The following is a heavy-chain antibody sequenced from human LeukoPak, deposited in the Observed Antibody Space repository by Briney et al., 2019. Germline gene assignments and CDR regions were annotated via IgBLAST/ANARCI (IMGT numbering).Heavy chain of an antibody. J-gene: IGHJ4*02. CDR2: ISGSGGST. Sequence: GGSLRLSCAASGFTFSSYAMSWVRQAPGKGLEWVSAISGSGGSTYYADSVKGRFTISRDNSKNTLYLQMNSLRAEDTAVYYCAKYIVDILTGYYPHPHFDYWGQGTLVTVSS. D-gene: IGHD3-9*01. CDR1: GFTFSSYA. V-gene: IGHV3-23*01. CDR3: AKYIVDILTGYYPHPHFDY.